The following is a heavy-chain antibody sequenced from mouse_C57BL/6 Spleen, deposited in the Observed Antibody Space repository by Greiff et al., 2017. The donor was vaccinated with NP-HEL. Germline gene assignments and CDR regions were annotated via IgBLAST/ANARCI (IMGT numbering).Heavy chain of an antibody. CDR1: GYTFTSYG. CDR3: ASKDYGKYVPYARGY. CDR2: IFPRSGTT. Sequence: QVQLQQSGAELARPGASVKLSCKASGYTFTSYGISWVKQRPGQGLEWIGEIFPRSGTTYYNEKFKGKATLTADKSSTTAYMELRSLTSEDCAVNVWASKDYGKYVPYARGYWGQGTSVTVSS. D-gene: IGHD2-1*01. V-gene: IGHV1-81*01. J-gene: IGHJ4*01.